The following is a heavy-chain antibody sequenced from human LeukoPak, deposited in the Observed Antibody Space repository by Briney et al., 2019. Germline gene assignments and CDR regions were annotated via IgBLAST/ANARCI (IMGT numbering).Heavy chain of an antibody. V-gene: IGHV4-61*02. CDR2: IYTSGST. D-gene: IGHD3-22*01. Sequence: SETLSLTCTVSGGSISSGSYYWSWIRQPAGKGLEWIGRIYTSGSTNYNPSLKSRVTISVDTSKNQFSLKLSSVTAADTAVYYCARDRRSYYYDSSGYGYYYYYMDVWGKGTTVTISS. CDR1: GGSISSGSYY. J-gene: IGHJ6*03. CDR3: ARDRRSYYYDSSGYGYYYYYMDV.